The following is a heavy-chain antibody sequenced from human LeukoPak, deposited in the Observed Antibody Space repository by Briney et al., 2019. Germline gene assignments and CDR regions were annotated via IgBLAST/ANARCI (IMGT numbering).Heavy chain of an antibody. Sequence: GGSLRLSCAASGFTFSSYSMNWVRQAPGKGLEWVSSISSSSSYIYYADSVKGRFTISRVNAKNSLYLQMNSLRAEDTAVYYCVRGQQYYYGMDVWGQGTTVTVSS. J-gene: IGHJ6*02. CDR1: GFTFSSYS. CDR3: VRGQQYYYGMDV. V-gene: IGHV3-21*01. CDR2: ISSSSSYI.